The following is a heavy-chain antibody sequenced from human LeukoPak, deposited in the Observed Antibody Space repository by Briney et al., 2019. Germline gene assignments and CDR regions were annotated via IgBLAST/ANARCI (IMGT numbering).Heavy chain of an antibody. J-gene: IGHJ4*02. V-gene: IGHV3-23*01. CDR2: ISGSAGST. Sequence: GGSLRPSCAASGFTFNNFAMSWVRQAPGTGLEWVSAISGSAGSTYYADSVKGRFTISRDNSKNTLYLQMDSLGAEDTAVYFCAKGSVAATYKFDCWGQGTLVTVSS. CDR1: GFTFNNFA. CDR3: AKGSVAATYKFDC. D-gene: IGHD6-19*01.